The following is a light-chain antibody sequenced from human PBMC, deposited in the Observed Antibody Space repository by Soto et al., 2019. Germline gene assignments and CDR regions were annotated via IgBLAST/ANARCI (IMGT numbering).Light chain of an antibody. Sequence: EIVLTQSPGTLSLSSGERATLSCRASQSVSSSYLAWYQQKPGQAPRLLIYGASKRATGIPDRFSGSGSGTDFTLTISRLEPEDFAGYYCQQFGSSPLTFGGGTKVEIK. J-gene: IGKJ4*01. CDR3: QQFGSSPLT. CDR1: QSVSSSY. CDR2: GAS. V-gene: IGKV3-20*01.